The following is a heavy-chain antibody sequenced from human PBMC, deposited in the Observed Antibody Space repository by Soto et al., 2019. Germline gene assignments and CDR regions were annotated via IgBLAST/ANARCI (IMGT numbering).Heavy chain of an antibody. D-gene: IGHD4-17*01. CDR2: ISYSGGT. J-gene: IGHJ4*02. Sequence: SETLSLTCTVSGGSISSSSYYWGWIRQPPGKGLEGIGSISYSGGTYYNPSLKSRVTISVDTSKNQFSLKLSSVTAADTAVYYCATMYTGDGDYFDYWGQGTLVTVSS. CDR3: ATMYTGDGDYFDY. V-gene: IGHV4-39*01. CDR1: GGSISSSSYY.